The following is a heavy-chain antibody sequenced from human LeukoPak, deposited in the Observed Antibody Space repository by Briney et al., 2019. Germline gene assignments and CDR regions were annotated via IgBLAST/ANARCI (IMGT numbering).Heavy chain of an antibody. CDR3: ATPSPMDVLRYFDWLLAFDI. J-gene: IGHJ3*02. V-gene: IGHV1-18*01. D-gene: IGHD3-9*01. CDR1: GYTFTNYG. Sequence: ASVKVSCKASGYTFTNYGISWVRQAPGQGLEWMGCISTYNGNTNYVQKLQGRVTMTTDTSTSTAYMELRSLRSEDTAVYYCATPSPMDVLRYFDWLLAFDIWGQGTMVTVSS. CDR2: ISTYNGNT.